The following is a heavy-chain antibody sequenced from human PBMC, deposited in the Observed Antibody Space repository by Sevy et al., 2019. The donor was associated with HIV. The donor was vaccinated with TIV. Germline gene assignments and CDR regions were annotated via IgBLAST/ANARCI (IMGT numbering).Heavy chain of an antibody. V-gene: IGHV3-7*03. CDR1: GFTFSSYW. J-gene: IGHJ4*02. Sequence: GGSLRLSCAASGFTFSSYWMSWVRQAPGKGLEWVAIIKQDGSEKYYVDSVKGRFTISRDNAKNSLYLQMNSLRAEDTAVYYCARDRGGLRLGELSFIVWGQGTLVTVSS. CDR3: ARDRGGLRLGELSFIV. D-gene: IGHD3-16*02. CDR2: IKQDGSEK.